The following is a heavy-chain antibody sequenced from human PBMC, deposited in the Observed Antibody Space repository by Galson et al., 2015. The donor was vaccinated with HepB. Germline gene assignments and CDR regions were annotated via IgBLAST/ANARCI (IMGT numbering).Heavy chain of an antibody. CDR3: ARGGVANRLGYFDL. J-gene: IGHJ2*01. D-gene: IGHD1-14*01. Sequence: SVKVSCKASGGTFSSYAISWVRQAPGQGLEWMGGIIPIFGTANYAQKFQGRVTITADESTSTAYMELSSLRSEDTAVYYCARGGVANRLGYFDLWGRGTLVTVSS. CDR2: IIPIFGTA. CDR1: GGTFSSYA. V-gene: IGHV1-69*13.